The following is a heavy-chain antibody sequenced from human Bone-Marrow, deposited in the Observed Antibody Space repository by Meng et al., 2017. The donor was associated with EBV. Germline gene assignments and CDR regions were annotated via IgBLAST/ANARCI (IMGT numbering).Heavy chain of an antibody. CDR1: GFTFDDSS. D-gene: IGHD3-3*01. V-gene: IGHV3-21*01. J-gene: IGHJ4*02. CDR3: ATSFVPSRFLIDN. Sequence: EVQLVESGGGLVKPGGSQRLSCATSGFTFDDSSMNWVRQAPGKGLEWVSSISSSGAYTYYADSVKGRFTISRDNAKNSLYLQMSSLSAEDTAVYYCATSFVPSRFLIDNWGQGTLVTVSS. CDR2: ISSSGAYT.